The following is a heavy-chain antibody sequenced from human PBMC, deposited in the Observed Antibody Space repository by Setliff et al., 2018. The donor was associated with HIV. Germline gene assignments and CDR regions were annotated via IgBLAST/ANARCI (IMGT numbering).Heavy chain of an antibody. V-gene: IGHV3-21*01. CDR3: ASIELAAMVPVDY. J-gene: IGHJ4*02. CDR2: ISSSSYYI. D-gene: IGHD5-18*01. CDR1: GFTFSSNS. Sequence: PGGSLRLPCAASGFTFSSNSMNWVRQAPGKGLEWVSSISSSSYYIYYADSVKGRFTISRDNAKNSLFLQMNSLRAEDTAVYYCASIELAAMVPVDYWGQGTLVTVSS.